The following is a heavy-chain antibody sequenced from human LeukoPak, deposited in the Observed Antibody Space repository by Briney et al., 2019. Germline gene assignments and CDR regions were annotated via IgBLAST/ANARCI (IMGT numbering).Heavy chain of an antibody. CDR2: IYYSGST. D-gene: IGHD4-17*01. Sequence: SETLSLTCTVSGGSISSGGYYWSWIRQHPGTGLEWLGYIYYSGSTYYNPSLKSRVTISVDTSKNQFSLKLSSVTAADTAVYYCARYYGDYGGYFDYWGQGTLVTVSS. CDR3: ARYYGDYGGYFDY. J-gene: IGHJ4*02. CDR1: GGSISSGGYY. V-gene: IGHV4-31*03.